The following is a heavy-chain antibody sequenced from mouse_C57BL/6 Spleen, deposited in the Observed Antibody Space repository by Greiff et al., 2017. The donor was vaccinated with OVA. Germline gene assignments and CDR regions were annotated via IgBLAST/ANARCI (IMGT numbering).Heavy chain of an antibody. J-gene: IGHJ2*01. D-gene: IGHD2-1*01. Sequence: VMLVESGPGLAQPSQSLSITCTVSGFSLTSYGVHWVRQSPGTGLEWLGVIWSGGSTDYNAAFISRLSISKDNSKSQVFFKMNSLQADDTAIYYCARNGGNYDYFDYWGQGTTLTVSS. CDR2: IWSGGST. V-gene: IGHV2-2*01. CDR3: ARNGGNYDYFDY. CDR1: GFSLTSYG.